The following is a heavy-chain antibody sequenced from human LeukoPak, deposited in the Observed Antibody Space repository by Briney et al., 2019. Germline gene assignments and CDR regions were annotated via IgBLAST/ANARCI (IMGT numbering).Heavy chain of an antibody. CDR3: ARGRGVAVAGTRWFDP. V-gene: IGHV4-34*01. CDR1: GGSISSYY. CDR2: INHSGST. J-gene: IGHJ5*02. Sequence: SETLSLTCTVSGGSISSYYWSWIRRPPGKGLEWIGEINHSGSTNYNPSLKSRVTISVDTSKNQFSLKLSSVTAADTAVYYCARGRGVAVAGTRWFDPWGQGTLVTVSS. D-gene: IGHD6-19*01.